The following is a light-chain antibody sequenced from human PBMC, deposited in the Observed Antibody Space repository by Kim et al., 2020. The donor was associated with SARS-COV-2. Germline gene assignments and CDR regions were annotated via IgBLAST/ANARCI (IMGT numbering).Light chain of an antibody. J-gene: IGLJ2*01. Sequence: GQRVTISCSGSTSHIGNNAVCWYHHLPGTAPKLLIYRNNRRPSGVPDRFSGSKSGTSASLAISGLRSEDEADYYCATWDDSLTGVVFGGGTQLTVL. CDR1: TSHIGNNA. V-gene: IGLV1-47*01. CDR2: RNN. CDR3: ATWDDSLTGVV.